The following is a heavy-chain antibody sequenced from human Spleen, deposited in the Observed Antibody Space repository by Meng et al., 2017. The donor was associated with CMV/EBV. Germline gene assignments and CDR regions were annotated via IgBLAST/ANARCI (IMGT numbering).Heavy chain of an antibody. CDR1: GYTFTDYY. Sequence: ASVKVSCKASGYTFTDYYMHWVRQAPGQGLEWMGWISAYNGNTNYAQKLQGRVTMTTDTSTSTAYMELRSLRSDDTAVYYCASYYYDSSGYYFPHNWFDPWGQGTLVTVSS. CDR2: ISAYNGNT. CDR3: ASYYYDSSGYYFPHNWFDP. D-gene: IGHD3-22*01. J-gene: IGHJ5*02. V-gene: IGHV1-18*04.